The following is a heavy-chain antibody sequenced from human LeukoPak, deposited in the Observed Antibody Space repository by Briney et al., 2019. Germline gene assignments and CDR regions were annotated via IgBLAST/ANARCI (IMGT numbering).Heavy chain of an antibody. J-gene: IGHJ6*04. D-gene: IGHD2-2*01. CDR2: IKSKTDGGTT. CDR1: GFTFSNTW. V-gene: IGHV3-15*01. Sequence: PGGSLRLSCAASGFTFSNTWMSWVRQAPGKGLEWVGRIKSKTDGGTTDYAAPVKGRFTTSRHNAKNSLYLQMNSLRAEDTAVYYCARGGFLVEDQDVWGKGTTVTVSS. CDR3: ARGGFLVEDQDV.